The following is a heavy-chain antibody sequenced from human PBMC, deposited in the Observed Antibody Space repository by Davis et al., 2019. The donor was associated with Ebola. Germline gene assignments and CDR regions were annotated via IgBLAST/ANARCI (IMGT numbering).Heavy chain of an antibody. Sequence: PGGSLRLSCAASGFTFSVYYMSWIRQAPGKGLEWVSYISSSSSYTNYADSVKGRFTISRDNAKNSLYLQMNSLRVEDTALYYCATIDSNGDYWGQGTLVTVSS. CDR1: GFTFSVYY. CDR3: ATIDSNGDY. V-gene: IGHV3-11*03. CDR2: ISSSSSYT. D-gene: IGHD1-1*01. J-gene: IGHJ4*02.